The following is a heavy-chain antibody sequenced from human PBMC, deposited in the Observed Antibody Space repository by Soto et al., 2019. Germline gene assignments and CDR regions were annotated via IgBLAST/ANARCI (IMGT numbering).Heavy chain of an antibody. CDR1: GGTFSSYA. D-gene: IGHD5-18*01. CDR3: ARVIVRGGYSYGPPGGFDY. CDR2: IIPIFGTA. V-gene: IGHV1-69*01. J-gene: IGHJ4*02. Sequence: QVQLVQSGAEVKKPGSSVKVSCKASGGTFSSYAISWVRQAPGQGLEWMGGIIPIFGTANYAQKFQGRVTITADESTSTAYMELSSLRSEDTAVYYCARVIVRGGYSYGPPGGFDYWGQGTLVTVSS.